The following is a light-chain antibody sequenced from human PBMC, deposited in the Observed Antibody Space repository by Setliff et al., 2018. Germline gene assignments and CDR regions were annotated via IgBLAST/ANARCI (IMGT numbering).Light chain of an antibody. J-gene: IGLJ1*01. CDR1: SSDVGGYNY. CDR2: EVS. V-gene: IGLV2-14*01. CDR3: SSCTSISTYV. Sequence: QSALAQPPSASGSPGQSVTISCTGTSSDVGGYNYVSWYQQHPGKAPKLMIYEVSNRPSGVSNRFSGSKSGNTASLTISGLQAEDEADYYCSSCTSISTYVFGTGTKVTVL.